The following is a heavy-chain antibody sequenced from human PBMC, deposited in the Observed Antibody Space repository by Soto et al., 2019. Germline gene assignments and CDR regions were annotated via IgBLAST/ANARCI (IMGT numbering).Heavy chain of an antibody. V-gene: IGHV4-39*01. CDR2: IYYSGST. CDR3: ATKTREGYYFDS. J-gene: IGHJ4*02. CDR1: GGSISSSSYY. Sequence: QLQLQESGPGLVKPSETLSLTCTVSGGSISSSSYYWGWIRQPPGKGLEWIGSIYYSGSTYYNPSLKRRAPVSGDPSKSQFSLKLSSVTAADTAVYYCATKTREGYYFDSWGQGTLVTVSS.